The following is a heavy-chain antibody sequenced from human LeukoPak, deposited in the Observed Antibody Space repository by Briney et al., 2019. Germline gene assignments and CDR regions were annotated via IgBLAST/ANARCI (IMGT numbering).Heavy chain of an antibody. CDR1: EFSVGSNY. Sequence: GGSLRLSCAASEFSVGSNYMTWVRQAPGKGLEWVSLIYSGGRTYYADSVKGRFTISRDNSKNTLYLQMNSLRAEDTAVYYCARVYYGSGSLYYYYYYMDVWGKGTTVTISS. D-gene: IGHD3-10*01. CDR3: ARVYYGSGSLYYYYYYMDV. J-gene: IGHJ6*03. CDR2: IYSGGRT. V-gene: IGHV3-53*01.